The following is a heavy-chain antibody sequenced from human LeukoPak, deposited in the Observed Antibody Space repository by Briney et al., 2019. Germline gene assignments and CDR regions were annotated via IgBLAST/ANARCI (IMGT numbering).Heavy chain of an antibody. CDR1: GGSISSSSYY. CDR2: IHYSGST. D-gene: IGHD2-8*01. J-gene: IGHJ3*02. V-gene: IGHV4-39*01. Sequence: SETLSLTCTVSGGSISSSSYYWGWIRQPPGKGLEWIGSIHYSGSTYYNPSLKSRVTISVDTSKNQFSLKLSSVTAADTAVYYCARGGLMVHAHDAFDIWGQGTMVTVSS. CDR3: ARGGLMVHAHDAFDI.